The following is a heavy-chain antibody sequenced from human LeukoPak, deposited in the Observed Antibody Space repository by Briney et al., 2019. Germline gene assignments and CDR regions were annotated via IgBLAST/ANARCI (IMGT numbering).Heavy chain of an antibody. D-gene: IGHD3/OR15-3a*01. J-gene: IGHJ6*02. Sequence: GGSLRLSCAASGFTFSDQYMDWVRQAPGKGLEWVGRTRNKANRYTTEYAASVRGRFTISRDDSKNSLYLQMNSLKTEDTAVYYCARLTPDYGLVDVDVWGQGTTVTVSS. CDR1: GFTFSDQY. V-gene: IGHV3-72*01. CDR3: ARLTPDYGLVDVDV. CDR2: TRNKANRYTT.